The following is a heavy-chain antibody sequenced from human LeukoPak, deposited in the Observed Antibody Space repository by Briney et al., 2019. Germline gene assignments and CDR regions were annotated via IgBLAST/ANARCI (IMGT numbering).Heavy chain of an antibody. CDR3: ARVVDTPMVLSGANDI. V-gene: IGHV3-23*01. CDR2: ISGSGGNT. J-gene: IGHJ3*02. Sequence: GGSLRLSCAASGFTFSSYAMSWVRQAPGKGLEWVSAISGSGGNTYYADSVKGRFTVSRDNAKNSLYLQMNSLRAEDAAVYYCARVVDTPMVLSGANDIWGQGTVVSVSS. CDR1: GFTFSSYA. D-gene: IGHD5-18*01.